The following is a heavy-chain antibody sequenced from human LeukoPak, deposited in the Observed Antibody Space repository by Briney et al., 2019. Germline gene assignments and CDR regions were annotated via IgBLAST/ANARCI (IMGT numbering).Heavy chain of an antibody. CDR2: IYYSGSGST. Sequence: PSETLSLTCTVSGGSISPYYWSWIRQPPGKGLGWIGYIYYSGSGSTSHNPSLKSRVTISVDTSKNQFSLKLSSVTAADTAVYYCARAPYYYDSSGLPLDWGQGTLVTVSS. CDR1: GGSISPYY. D-gene: IGHD3-22*01. V-gene: IGHV4-59*08. J-gene: IGHJ1*01. CDR3: ARAPYYYDSSGLPLD.